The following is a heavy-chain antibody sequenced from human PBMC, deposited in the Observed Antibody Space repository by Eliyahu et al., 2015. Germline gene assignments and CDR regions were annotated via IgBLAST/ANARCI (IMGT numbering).Heavy chain of an antibody. CDR1: XYPFTGYY. D-gene: IGHD4-11*01. J-gene: IGHJ4*02. CDR3: ARDGYSPFDY. V-gene: IGHV1-2*02. CDR2: INPDTGGT. Sequence: QVQVVQSGAEVKKPGASVKVXCKASXYPFTGYYIHWVRQAPGQGLEWMGWINPDTGGTDYAXKFQGRVTVTRDTSISTAYLELSRLKSDDTAVYYCARDGYSPFDYWGQGTLVTVSS.